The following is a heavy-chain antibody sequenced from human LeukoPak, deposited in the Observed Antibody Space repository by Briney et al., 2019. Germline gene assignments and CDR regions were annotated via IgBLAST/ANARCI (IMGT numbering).Heavy chain of an antibody. V-gene: IGHV3-30*02. CDR1: GFTFSSYG. Sequence: PGGSLRLSCAVSGFTFSSYGMHWVRQAPGKGLEWVAFIRYDGSNKYYADSVKGRFTISRDNSKNTLYLQMNSLRAEDTAVYYCAKDGHTYGNYFDYWGQGTLVTVSS. J-gene: IGHJ4*02. CDR3: AKDGHTYGNYFDY. CDR2: IRYDGSNK. D-gene: IGHD5-18*01.